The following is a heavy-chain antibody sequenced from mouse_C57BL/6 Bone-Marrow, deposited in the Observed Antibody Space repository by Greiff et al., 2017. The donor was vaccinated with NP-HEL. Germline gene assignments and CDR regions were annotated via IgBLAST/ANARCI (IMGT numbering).Heavy chain of an antibody. CDR3: AQTYQAWFAY. CDR1: CYAFRSSL. Sequence: VQLQQSGPELVKPGASVKISCKASCYAFRSSLLNWVKQRPGNGLAWIGRFYPGDGDTNYNGTFKGKATLTSCKSSRPAYMQLSSLTSEDSAVYFCAQTYQAWFAYWGQGTLVTVSA. V-gene: IGHV1-82*01. D-gene: IGHD5-1-1*01. J-gene: IGHJ3*01. CDR2: FYPGDGDT.